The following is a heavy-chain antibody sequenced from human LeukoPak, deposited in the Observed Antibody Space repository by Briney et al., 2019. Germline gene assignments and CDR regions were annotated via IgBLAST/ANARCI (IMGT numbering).Heavy chain of an antibody. CDR1: GGPISSSSYY. CDR3: ARDGRYCSSTSCYSSDGMDV. D-gene: IGHD2-2*01. V-gene: IGHV4-39*07. Sequence: PSETLSLTCTVSGGPISSSSYYWGWIRQPPGKGLEWIGSIYYSGSTYYNPSLKSRVTISVDTSKNQFSLKLSSVTAADTAVYYCARDGRYCSSTSCYSSDGMDVWGQGTTVTVSS. J-gene: IGHJ6*02. CDR2: IYYSGST.